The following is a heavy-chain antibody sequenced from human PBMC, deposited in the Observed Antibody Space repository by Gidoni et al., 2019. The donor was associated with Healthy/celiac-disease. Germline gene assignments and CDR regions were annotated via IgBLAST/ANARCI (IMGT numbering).Heavy chain of an antibody. D-gene: IGHD3-10*01. CDR3: AKGVTRGYYYGMDV. CDR1: GFTFSSYG. J-gene: IGHJ6*02. Sequence: QVQLVESGGGVVQPGRSLRLSCAASGFTFSSYGMHWVRQAPGKGLEWVAVISYDGSNKYYADSMKGRFTISRDNSKNTLYLQMNSLRAEDTAVYYCAKGVTRGYYYGMDVWGQGTTVTVSS. CDR2: ISYDGSNK. V-gene: IGHV3-30*18.